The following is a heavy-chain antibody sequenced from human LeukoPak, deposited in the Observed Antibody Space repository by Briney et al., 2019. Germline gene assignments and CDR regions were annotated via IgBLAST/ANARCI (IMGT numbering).Heavy chain of an antibody. D-gene: IGHD1-14*01. CDR1: GGSFSGYY. CDR3: ARAIRNTYYYYYYMDV. CDR2: ITHSGST. V-gene: IGHV4-34*01. J-gene: IGHJ6*03. Sequence: KPSETLSLTCAVYGGSFSGYYWSWIRQPPGKGLEWIGEITHSGSTNYNPSLKSRVTISVDTSKNQFSLKLSSVTAADTAVYYCARAIRNTYYYYYYMDVWGKGTTVTISS.